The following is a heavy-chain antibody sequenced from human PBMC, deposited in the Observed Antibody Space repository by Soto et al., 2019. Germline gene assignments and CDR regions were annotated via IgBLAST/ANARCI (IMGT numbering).Heavy chain of an antibody. Sequence: QVQLVESGGGVVQPGRSLRLSCAASGFTFSNYGIHWVRQAPGKGLEWVAVISYDGSSKDYADSVKGRFTISRDNSKNTLYLQMNSLRIEDTAVYYCAKDRNYIAIVEMATTGMDVWGQGTTVTVSS. V-gene: IGHV3-30*18. J-gene: IGHJ6*02. CDR3: AKDRNYIAIVEMATTGMDV. CDR2: ISYDGSSK. CDR1: GFTFSNYG. D-gene: IGHD1-1*01.